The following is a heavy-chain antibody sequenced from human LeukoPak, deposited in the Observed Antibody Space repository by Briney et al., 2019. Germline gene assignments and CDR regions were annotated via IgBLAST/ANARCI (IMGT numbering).Heavy chain of an antibody. D-gene: IGHD3-22*01. CDR2: IIPIFGTA. V-gene: IGHV1-69*05. J-gene: IGHJ3*02. Sequence: SVKVSCKASGGTFSSYAISWVRQAPGQGLEWMGRIIPIFGTANYAQKFQGRVKITTDESTSTAYMELSSLRSEDTAVYYCARARRETATYYYDSSGYFVYGAFDIWGQGTMVTVSS. CDR3: ARARRETATYYYDSSGYFVYGAFDI. CDR1: GGTFSSYA.